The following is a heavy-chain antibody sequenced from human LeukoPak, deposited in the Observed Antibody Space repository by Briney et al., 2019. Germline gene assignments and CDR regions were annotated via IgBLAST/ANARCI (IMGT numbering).Heavy chain of an antibody. CDR3: AKGSITQKSLDY. D-gene: IGHD3-16*01. CDR2: ISYDGSNK. J-gene: IGHJ4*02. CDR1: GFSFSDHY. Sequence: GGSLRLSCTASGFSFSDHYTDWVRQAPGKGLEWVAVISYDGSNKYYADSVKGRFTISRDNSKNTLYLQMNSLRAEDTAVYYCAKGSITQKSLDYWGQGTLVTVSS. V-gene: IGHV3-30*18.